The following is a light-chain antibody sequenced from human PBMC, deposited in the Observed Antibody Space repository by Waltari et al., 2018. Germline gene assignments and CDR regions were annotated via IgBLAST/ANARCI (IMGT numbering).Light chain of an antibody. J-gene: IGLJ2*01. V-gene: IGLV1-47*01. Sequence: QSVLTQPPSASGTPGQRVTISCSGSSSNIGTNYIYWYQQLPGTAPKLLIFRNDQRASGVPDRFSASKSGTSASLAISGLRSEDEADYYCASWGDGLSGPSVVFGGGTKLTVL. CDR3: ASWGDGLSGPSVV. CDR2: RND. CDR1: SSNIGTNY.